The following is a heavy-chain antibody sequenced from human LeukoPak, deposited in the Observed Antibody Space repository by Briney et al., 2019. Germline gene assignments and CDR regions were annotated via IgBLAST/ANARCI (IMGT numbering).Heavy chain of an antibody. V-gene: IGHV1-18*01. J-gene: IGHJ5*02. CDR2: ISAHTGNT. CDR3: VRGILTVYGVAPDL. D-gene: IGHD3-3*01. Sequence: ASVKVSCKASGYMFNNYGISWVRQAPGHGLEWMGWISAHTGNTNYAQNLQGRVTMTTDTSTSTAYMELRSLRSDDTAVYYCVRGILTVYGVAPDLWDQGTLVTVSS. CDR1: GYMFNNYG.